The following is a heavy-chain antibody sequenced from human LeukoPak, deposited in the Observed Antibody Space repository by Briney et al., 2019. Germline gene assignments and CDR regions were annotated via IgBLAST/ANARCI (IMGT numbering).Heavy chain of an antibody. D-gene: IGHD6-6*01. CDR2: IRNKANSYAT. V-gene: IGHV3-73*01. CDR3: TRYSSSDNWFDP. CDR1: GFTVSGSA. Sequence: PGGSLRLSCAASGFTVSGSAMHWVRQASGKGLEWVGRIRNKANSYATAYTAAVKGRFTISRDDSKNTAYLQMNSLKTGDTAVYYCTRYSSSDNWFDPWGQGTLVTVSS. J-gene: IGHJ5*02.